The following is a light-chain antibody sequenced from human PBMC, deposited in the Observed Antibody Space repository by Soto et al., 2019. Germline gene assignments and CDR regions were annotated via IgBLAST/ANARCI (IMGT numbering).Light chain of an antibody. CDR3: CSYAGSPYV. V-gene: IGLV2-11*01. CDR2: DVS. CDR1: SRDVGRYNY. J-gene: IGLJ1*01. Sequence: QSVLTQPRSVSGSPGQAVTISCPGKSRDVGRYNYVSWYQHHPGKAPKLMIYDVSTRPSGVPDRFSGSKSGTTASLTISGLQAEDEADYYCCSYAGSPYVFGTGTKVTVL.